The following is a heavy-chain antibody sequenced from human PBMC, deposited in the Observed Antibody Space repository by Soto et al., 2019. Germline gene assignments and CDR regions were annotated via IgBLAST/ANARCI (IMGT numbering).Heavy chain of an antibody. CDR1: SGSVSDGDYY. Sequence: SETLSLTCTVSSGSVSDGDYYWSWIRQPPGEGLEWIGYIYYTGSTYYNPALNSRVTISVDMSNNQFSLKLSPVAAADTAIYFCAAFSVVEATNVNWFDPWGQGTLVTVSS. CDR3: AAFSVVEATNVNWFDP. V-gene: IGHV4-30-4*01. J-gene: IGHJ5*02. D-gene: IGHD1-26*01. CDR2: IYYTGST.